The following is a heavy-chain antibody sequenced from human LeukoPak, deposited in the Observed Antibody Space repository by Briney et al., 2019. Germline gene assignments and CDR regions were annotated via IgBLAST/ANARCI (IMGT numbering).Heavy chain of an antibody. V-gene: IGHV1-2*02. CDR3: ARAGTALSGDAFDI. CDR1: GYTFTGYY. CDR2: INPNSGGT. J-gene: IGHJ3*02. Sequence: ASVKVSCKASGYTFTGYYMHWVRRAPGQGLEWMGWINPNSGGTNYAQKFQGRVTMTRDTSISTAYMELSRLRSDDTAVYYCARAGTALSGDAFDIWGQGTMVTVSS. D-gene: IGHD1-1*01.